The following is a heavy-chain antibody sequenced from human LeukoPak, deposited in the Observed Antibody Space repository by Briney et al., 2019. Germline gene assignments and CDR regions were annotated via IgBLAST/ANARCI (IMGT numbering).Heavy chain of an antibody. Sequence: PGGSLRLSCAASGFTFSSYEMNWFRQAPGKGLEWVSYISSSGSTIYYADSVKGRFTISRDNAKNTLYLQMNSLRAEDTAVHYCARGRKDWYVDLWGRGTLVTVSS. CDR2: ISSSGSTI. CDR3: ARGRKDWYVDL. D-gene: IGHD1-14*01. J-gene: IGHJ2*01. V-gene: IGHV3-48*03. CDR1: GFTFSSYE.